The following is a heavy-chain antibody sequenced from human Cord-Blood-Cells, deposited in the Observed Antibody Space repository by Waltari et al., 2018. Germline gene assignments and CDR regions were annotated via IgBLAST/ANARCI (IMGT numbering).Heavy chain of an antibody. CDR2: ISSNGGST. V-gene: IGHV3-64*01. Sequence: EVQLVESGGGLVQPGGSLRLSCAASGFTFSSYAMHWVRQAPGKGLEYVSAISSNGGSTYYANSVKGRFTSSRDNSKNTLYRQMGSLRAEDMAVYYCARGHSSSWYAFDIWGQGTMVTVSS. CDR3: ARGHSSSWYAFDI. J-gene: IGHJ3*02. CDR1: GFTFSSYA. D-gene: IGHD6-13*01.